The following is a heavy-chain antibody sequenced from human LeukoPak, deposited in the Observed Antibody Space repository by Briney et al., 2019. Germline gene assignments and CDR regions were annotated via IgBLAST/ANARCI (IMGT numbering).Heavy chain of an antibody. Sequence: GGSLRLSCATSQFKFNNYGMTWVRQAPGKGLEWVSSITGSGGRTQYADSVQGRFTISRDNSKNTLYLQVNSLRAEDTAVYYCAKDPNGDYIGTFDIWGQGTKVTVSS. V-gene: IGHV3-23*01. CDR2: ITGSGGRT. D-gene: IGHD4-17*01. J-gene: IGHJ3*02. CDR1: QFKFNNYG. CDR3: AKDPNGDYIGTFDI.